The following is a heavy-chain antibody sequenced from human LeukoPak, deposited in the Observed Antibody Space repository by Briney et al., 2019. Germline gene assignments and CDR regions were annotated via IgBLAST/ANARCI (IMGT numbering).Heavy chain of an antibody. J-gene: IGHJ3*02. CDR2: INPNSGGT. Sequence: ASVKVSCKASGYTFTGYYMHWVRQAPGQGLEWMGWINPNSGGTNYAQKFQGRVTMTRDTSISTAYMELSRLRSGDTAVYYCARARGIVVVTIDAFDIWGQGTMVTVSS. D-gene: IGHD3-22*01. V-gene: IGHV1-2*02. CDR3: ARARGIVVVTIDAFDI. CDR1: GYTFTGYY.